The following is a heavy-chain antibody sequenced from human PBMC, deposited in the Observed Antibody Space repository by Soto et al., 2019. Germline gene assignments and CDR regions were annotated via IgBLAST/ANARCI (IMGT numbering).Heavy chain of an antibody. J-gene: IGHJ5*02. CDR1: GASISRSGYY. CDR2: IYHSGNT. CDR3: VRGNIREYSGRYWWFDP. V-gene: IGHV4-31*03. D-gene: IGHD1-26*01. Sequence: TRSLTVTVSGASISRSGYYGTWIRQHPGKGLEWIGYIYHSGNTYYNRCLKTRITISVETSPHHFSLKLSSVTAVEKAVCYCVRGNIREYSGRYWWFDPWGEGTLVT.